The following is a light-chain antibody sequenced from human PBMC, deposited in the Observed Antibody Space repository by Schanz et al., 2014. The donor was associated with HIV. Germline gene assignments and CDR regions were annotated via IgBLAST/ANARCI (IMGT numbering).Light chain of an antibody. CDR2: DVS. CDR1: SSDIGDYNY. V-gene: IGLV2-14*01. Sequence: QSALTQPASVSGSLGQSITISCSGSSSDIGDYNYPSWYQQHPGKAPKLMIYDVSNRPSGVSNRFSGSKSGNTASLTISGLQAEDEADYYCSSYTSSSTGVFGTGTKLTVL. CDR3: SSYTSSSTGV. J-gene: IGLJ1*01.